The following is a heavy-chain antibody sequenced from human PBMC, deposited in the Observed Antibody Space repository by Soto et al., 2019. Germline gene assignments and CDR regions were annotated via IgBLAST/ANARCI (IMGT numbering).Heavy chain of an antibody. V-gene: IGHV3-48*01. J-gene: IGHJ3*01. Sequence: GGSLRLSCAASGFTFSTYSMNWVRQAPGTGLEWLSYISSGGSTIYYADSVKGRFTISRDNAKNSLYLQMNRLRVEDTAVYFCARDVYGEDAFGLWGQGTMVTVSS. D-gene: IGHD4-17*01. CDR2: ISSGGSTI. CDR1: GFTFSTYS. CDR3: ARDVYGEDAFGL.